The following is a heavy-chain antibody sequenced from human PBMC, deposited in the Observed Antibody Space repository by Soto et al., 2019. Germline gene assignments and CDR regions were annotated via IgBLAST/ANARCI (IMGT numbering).Heavy chain of an antibody. V-gene: IGHV3-48*03. CDR1: GFDFSGSE. Sequence: EVKLVESGGGLVQPGGSLRLSCTASGFDFSGSEMNWFRQAPGKGLEWVAYITDSGGAMFHADSVKGRFSISRDNAKNSLFLEMNNLTADDASVYYCAKVAPFILGSPFWGQGTLVTVSS. CDR2: ITDSGGAM. CDR3: AKVAPFILGSPF. J-gene: IGHJ4*02. D-gene: IGHD2-21*01.